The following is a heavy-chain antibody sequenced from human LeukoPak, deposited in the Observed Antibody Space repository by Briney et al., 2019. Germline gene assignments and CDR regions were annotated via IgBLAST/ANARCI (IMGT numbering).Heavy chain of an antibody. V-gene: IGHV4-30-2*01. D-gene: IGHD1-26*01. CDR3: ASGPVFSDVLSHFDS. J-gene: IGHJ4*02. Sequence: PSETLSLTCTVSGGSISSGGYYWSWIRQPPGKGLEWIGYISHSGSTSYNPSLKSRVTISVDRSKNQFSLKLSSVTAADTALYHCASGPVFSDVLSHFDSWGQGTLVTVSS. CDR2: ISHSGST. CDR1: GGSISSGGYY.